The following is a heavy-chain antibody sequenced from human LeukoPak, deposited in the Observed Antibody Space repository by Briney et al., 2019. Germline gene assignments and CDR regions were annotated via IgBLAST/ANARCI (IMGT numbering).Heavy chain of an antibody. CDR1: GGTFSSYA. D-gene: IGHD2-2*03. V-gene: IGHV1-69*04. CDR2: IIPILGIA. J-gene: IGHJ4*02. CDR3: ASSPPFGYCSSTSCYGGGDY. Sequence: SVKVSCKASGGTFSSYAISWVRQAPGQGLEWMGRIIPILGIANYAQKFQGRVTITADKSTSTAYMELSSLRSEDTAVYYCASSPPFGYCSSTSCYGGGDYWGQGTLVTVSS.